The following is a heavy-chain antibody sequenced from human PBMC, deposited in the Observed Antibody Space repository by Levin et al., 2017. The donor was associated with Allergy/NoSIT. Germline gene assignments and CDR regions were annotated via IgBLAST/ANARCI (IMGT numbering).Heavy chain of an antibody. D-gene: IGHD3-3*01. CDR2: IIPIFGTA. CDR1: GGTFSSYA. CDR3: ARLHYDFWSGHVGPLGWFDP. J-gene: IGHJ5*02. V-gene: IGHV1-69*06. Sequence: SVKVSCKASGGTFSSYAISWVRQAPGQGLEWMGGIIPIFGTANYAQKFQGRVTITADKSTSSAYMELSSLRSEDTAVYYCARLHYDFWSGHVGPLGWFDPWGQGTLVTVSS.